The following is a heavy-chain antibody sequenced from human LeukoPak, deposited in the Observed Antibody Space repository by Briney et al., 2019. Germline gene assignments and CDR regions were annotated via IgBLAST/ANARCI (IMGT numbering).Heavy chain of an antibody. Sequence: GGSLRLSCAASGFTLSIYAMNWGREAPGKGLEWVAGICRGDRTFHAESVKGRFTISRDKSKETLYLQINSLRAEDTAVYYCAKDATASPYCHWFDNWGQGTQVIVSS. CDR2: ICRGDRT. J-gene: IGHJ4*02. CDR3: AKDATASPYCHWFDN. D-gene: IGHD2-21*01. V-gene: IGHV3-23*01. CDR1: GFTLSIYA.